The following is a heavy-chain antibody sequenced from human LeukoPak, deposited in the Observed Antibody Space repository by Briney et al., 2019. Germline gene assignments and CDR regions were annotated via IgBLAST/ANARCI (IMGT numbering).Heavy chain of an antibody. J-gene: IGHJ5*02. CDR1: GGTFSSYA. D-gene: IGHD4-23*01. CDR3: ARGVDGGNSDWFDP. V-gene: IGHV1-69*04. Sequence: SVKVSCKASGGTFSSYAIRWVRQAPGQGLEWMGRIIPILGIANYAQKFQGRVTITADKSTSTAYMELSSLRSEDTAVYYCARGVDGGNSDWFDPWGQGTLVTVSS. CDR2: IIPILGIA.